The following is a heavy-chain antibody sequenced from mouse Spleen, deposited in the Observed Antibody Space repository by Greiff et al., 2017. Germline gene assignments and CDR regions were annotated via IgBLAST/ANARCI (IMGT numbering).Heavy chain of an antibody. J-gene: IGHJ4*01. D-gene: IGHD2-14*01. Sequence: DVKLVESGGGLVQPGGSRKLSCAASGFTFSSFGMHWVRQAPEKGLEWVAYISSGSSTIYYADTVKGRFTISRDNPKNTLFLQMTSLRSEDTAMYYCARDYRYDEVYYAMDYWGQGTSVTVSS. CDR3: ARDYRYDEVYYAMDY. CDR2: ISSGSSTI. CDR1: GFTFSSFG. V-gene: IGHV5-17*02.